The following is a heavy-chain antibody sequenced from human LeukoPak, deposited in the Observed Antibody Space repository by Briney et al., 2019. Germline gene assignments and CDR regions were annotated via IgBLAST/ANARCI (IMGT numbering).Heavy chain of an antibody. CDR1: GGSVSSGSYY. V-gene: IGHV4-61*01. CDR2: IYYSGST. CDR3: ARGVVVTAIVDAFDI. Sequence: PSETLSLTCTVSGGSVSSGSYYRRWIRRPPGKGLEWIGYIYYSGSTNYNPSLKSRVTISVDTSKNQFSLKLSSVTAADTAVYYCARGVVVTAIVDAFDIWGQGTMVTVSS. D-gene: IGHD2-21*02. J-gene: IGHJ3*02.